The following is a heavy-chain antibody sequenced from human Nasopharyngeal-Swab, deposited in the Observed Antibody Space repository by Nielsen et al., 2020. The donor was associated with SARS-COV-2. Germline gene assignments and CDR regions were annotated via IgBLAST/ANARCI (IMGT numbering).Heavy chain of an antibody. V-gene: IGHV3-23*01. J-gene: IGHJ5*02. D-gene: IGHD6-19*01. CDR2: ISGSGGST. Sequence: GGSLRLSCAASGFTFGNYAMSWVRQVPGKGLQWVSVISGSGGSTYYADSVKGRFTLSRDNSKNTLYLQMKSVRADDTAVYYCAGEYSGYISGWATWGQGALVTVSS. CDR1: GFTFGNYA. CDR3: AGEYSGYISGWAT.